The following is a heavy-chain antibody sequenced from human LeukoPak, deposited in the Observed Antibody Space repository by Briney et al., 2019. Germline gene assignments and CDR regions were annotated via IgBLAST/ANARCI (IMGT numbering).Heavy chain of an antibody. CDR3: ASPKYPGAFDI. CDR2: IYHSGST. D-gene: IGHD2-2*01. J-gene: IGHJ3*02. V-gene: IGHV4-30-2*01. Sequence: SETLSLTCTVSGGSISSGGYYWSWIRQPPGKGLEWIGYIYHSGSTYYNPSLKSRVTISVDRSKNQFSLKLSSVTAADTAVYYCASPKYPGAFDIWGQGIMVTVSS. CDR1: GGSISSGGYY.